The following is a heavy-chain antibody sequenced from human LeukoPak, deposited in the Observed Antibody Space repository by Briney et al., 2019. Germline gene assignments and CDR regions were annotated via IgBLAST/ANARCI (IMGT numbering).Heavy chain of an antibody. D-gene: IGHD3-3*01. CDR1: GGSFSGYY. CDR2: INHGGST. CDR3: ARGRDCYDFWSGYYFLDY. V-gene: IGHV4-34*01. Sequence: SETLSLTCAVYGGSFSGYYWSWIRQPPGKGLEWIGEINHGGSTNCNPSLKSRVTISVDTSKNQFSLKLSSVTAADTAVYYCARGRDCYDFWSGYYFLDYWGQGTLSPSPQ. J-gene: IGHJ4*02.